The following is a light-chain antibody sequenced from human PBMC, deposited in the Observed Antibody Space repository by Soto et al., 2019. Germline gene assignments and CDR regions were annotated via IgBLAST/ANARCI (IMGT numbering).Light chain of an antibody. Sequence: EVVLTQSPSTLSLSPRERAAISCRASQSVAANYLACYQQKRGQAPRLLIYGASSKATGIAHRFSGSGAGTDVSPTISRREPEDFSVFYCHQYGIAPLTFGPGTKVDIK. J-gene: IGKJ3*01. CDR1: QSVAANY. CDR3: HQYGIAPLT. V-gene: IGKV3-20*01. CDR2: GAS.